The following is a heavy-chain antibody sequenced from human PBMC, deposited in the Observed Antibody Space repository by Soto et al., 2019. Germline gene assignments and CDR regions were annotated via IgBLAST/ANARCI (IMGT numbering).Heavy chain of an antibody. Sequence: SETLSLTCTVSGDSIKTISEYLGWIRQPPGKGPEWIGRVFSSGTTQYNPSLRSRATLSIDTSKNQFSLSLTSVTAADTSVYYWARLRGGSRYYFDSWGPGTLVTVSS. CDR1: GDSIKTISEY. J-gene: IGHJ4*02. CDR2: VFSSGTT. V-gene: IGHV4-39*01. CDR3: ARLRGGSRYYFDS. D-gene: IGHD3-10*01.